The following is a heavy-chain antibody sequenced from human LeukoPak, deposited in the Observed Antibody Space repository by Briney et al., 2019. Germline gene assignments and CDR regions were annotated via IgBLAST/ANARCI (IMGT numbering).Heavy chain of an antibody. V-gene: IGHV4-59*08. CDR2: IYYSGST. D-gene: IGHD1-1*01. CDR1: GGSTSSYY. J-gene: IGHJ6*02. CDR3: VRQEKGYNWNSASYYYYGMDV. Sequence: SETLSLTCTVSGGSTSSYYWSWIRQPPGKGLEWIGYIYYSGSTNYNPSLKSRVTISVDTSKNQFSLKLSSVTAADTAVYYCVRQEKGYNWNSASYYYYGMDVWGQGTTVTVSS.